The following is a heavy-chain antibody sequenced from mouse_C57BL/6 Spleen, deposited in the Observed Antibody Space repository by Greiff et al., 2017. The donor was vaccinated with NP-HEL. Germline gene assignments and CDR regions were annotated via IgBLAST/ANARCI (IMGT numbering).Heavy chain of an antibody. D-gene: IGHD2-12*01. CDR3: ARVQRGYSDY. Sequence: VQLQQPGAELVMPGASVKLSCKASGYTFTSYWMPWVKQRPGQGLEWIGEIDPSDSYTNYNQKFKGKSTLTVDKSSSTAYMQLSSLTSEDSAVYYCARVQRGYSDYWGQGTTLTVSS. J-gene: IGHJ2*01. V-gene: IGHV1-69*01. CDR2: IDPSDSYT. CDR1: GYTFTSYW.